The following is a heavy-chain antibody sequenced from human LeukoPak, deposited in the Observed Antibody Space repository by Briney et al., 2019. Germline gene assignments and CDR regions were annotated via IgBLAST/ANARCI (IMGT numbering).Heavy chain of an antibody. Sequence: SETLSLTCTVSGGSISSSSYYWGWIRQPPGKGLEWIGSIYYSGSTYYNPSLKSRVTISVDTSKNQFSLKLSSVTAADTAAYHCARKGYVSSGKWFDPGGQGTLVTVSS. D-gene: IGHD3-22*01. J-gene: IGHJ5*02. CDR3: ARKGYVSSGKWFDP. CDR2: IYYSGST. CDR1: GGSISSSSYY. V-gene: IGHV4-39*01.